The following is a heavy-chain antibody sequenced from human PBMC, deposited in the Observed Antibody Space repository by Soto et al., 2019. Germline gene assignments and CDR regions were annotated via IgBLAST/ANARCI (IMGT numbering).Heavy chain of an antibody. Sequence: SLTCTVSGGTITYYYWAWIRQAPGEGLEWIGYVFESGSAKYNPSLKSRVTLTLDTSKNQLSLRLTSVTAADTAVYYCVSVEGTPTVTGDYYYYAMDAWGQGTTVTVSS. CDR1: GGTITYYY. D-gene: IGHD4-17*01. CDR2: VFESGSA. J-gene: IGHJ6*02. V-gene: IGHV4-59*01. CDR3: VSVEGTPTVTGDYYYYAMDA.